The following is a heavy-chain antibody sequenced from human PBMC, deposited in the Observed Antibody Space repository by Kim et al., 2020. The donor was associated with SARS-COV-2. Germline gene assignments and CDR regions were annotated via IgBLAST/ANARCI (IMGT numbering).Heavy chain of an antibody. CDR2: IIPIFGTA. CDR3: ARWTYGDYSNYYYYGMDV. CDR1: GGTFSSYA. Sequence: SVKVSCKASGGTFSSYAISWVRQAPGQGLEWMGGIIPIFGTANYAQKFQGRVTITADESTSTAYMELSSLRSEDTAVYYCARWTYGDYSNYYYYGMDVWGQGTTVTVSS. V-gene: IGHV1-69*13. D-gene: IGHD4-17*01. J-gene: IGHJ6*01.